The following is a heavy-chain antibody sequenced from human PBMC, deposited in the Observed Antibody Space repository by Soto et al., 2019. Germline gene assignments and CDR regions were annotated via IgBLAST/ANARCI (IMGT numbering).Heavy chain of an antibody. Sequence: SVKGSCKASGFTFTISSVQWVRQARGQRLEWIGWIVVGSGNTNYAQKFQERVTITRDMSTSTAYMELSSLRSEDTAVYYCAAGGEAYYDILTGYRDYYYGMDVWGQGTTVTVSS. CDR3: AAGGEAYYDILTGYRDYYYGMDV. V-gene: IGHV1-58*01. D-gene: IGHD3-9*01. J-gene: IGHJ6*02. CDR1: GFTFTISS. CDR2: IVVGSGNT.